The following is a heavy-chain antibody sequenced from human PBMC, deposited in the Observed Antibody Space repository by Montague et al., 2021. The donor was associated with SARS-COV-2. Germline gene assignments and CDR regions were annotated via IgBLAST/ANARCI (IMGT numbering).Heavy chain of an antibody. CDR2: INHSGST. CDR1: GGSFSDYY. Sequence: SETLSLTCAVHGGSFSDYYWSWIRQPPGPGLEWIGEINHSGSTNSNSSLKSQVPISVDTSKNQFSLKLSSVTAADTAVYYCARGAPTISMIVVVFTGAGWYFDLWGRGTLVTVSS. CDR3: ARGAPTISMIVVVFTGAGWYFDL. D-gene: IGHD3-22*01. J-gene: IGHJ2*01. V-gene: IGHV4-34*01.